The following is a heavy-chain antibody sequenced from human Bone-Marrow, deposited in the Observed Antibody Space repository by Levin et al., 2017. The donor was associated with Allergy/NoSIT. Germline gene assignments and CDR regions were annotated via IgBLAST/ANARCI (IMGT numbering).Heavy chain of an antibody. V-gene: IGHV3-53*01. D-gene: IGHD6-19*01. CDR3: ASMSAGTPRGDAFDI. CDR1: GFTISSNY. Sequence: LSLTCAASGFTISSNYMSWVRQAPGKGLEWVSVIYSGGSTYYADSVKGRFTISRDNSKNTLYLQMNSLRAEDTAVYYCASMSAGTPRGDAFDIWGQGTMVTVSS. J-gene: IGHJ3*02. CDR2: IYSGGST.